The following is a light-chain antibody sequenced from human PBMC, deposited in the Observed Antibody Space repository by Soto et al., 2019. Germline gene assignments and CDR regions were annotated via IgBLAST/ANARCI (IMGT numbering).Light chain of an antibody. J-gene: IGKJ1*01. CDR1: QSVSSSY. CDR2: GAS. V-gene: IGKV3-20*01. CDR3: QQFGSSPRGT. Sequence: EIVLTQSPGTLSLSPGERATLSCRASQSVSSSYLAWYQQKPGQAPRLLIYGASSRATAIPDRFSGSRSGTDFTLTISRLEPEDFAVYYCQQFGSSPRGTFGQGTKVEIK.